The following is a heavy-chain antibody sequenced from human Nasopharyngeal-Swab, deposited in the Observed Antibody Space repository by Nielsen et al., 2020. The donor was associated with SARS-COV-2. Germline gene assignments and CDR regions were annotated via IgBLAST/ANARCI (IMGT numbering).Heavy chain of an antibody. CDR3: ARSVGSFYGQGAFDI. Sequence: GGSLRLSCTTSGFTFGDYAMSWFRQAPGKGLEWVGFIRSKTYGGAPESAAPVKGRFTISRDGAESIAYLQMNSLETEDTGVYYCARSVGSFYGQGAFDIWGQGTMVTVSS. CDR1: GFTFGDYA. CDR2: IRSKTYGGAP. D-gene: IGHD1-26*01. V-gene: IGHV3-49*01. J-gene: IGHJ3*02.